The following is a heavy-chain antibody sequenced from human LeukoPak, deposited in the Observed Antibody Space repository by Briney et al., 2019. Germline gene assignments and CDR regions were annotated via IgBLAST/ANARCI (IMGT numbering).Heavy chain of an antibody. CDR2: ISSSSSYI. CDR3: ARGGHVDTAMAYYFDY. D-gene: IGHD5-18*01. CDR1: GFTFSSYS. V-gene: IGHV3-21*04. Sequence: GGSLRLSCAASGFTFSSYSMNWVRQAPGKGLEWVSSISSSSSYIYYADSVKGRFTISRDNAKNSLYLQMNSLRAEDTAVYYCARGGHVDTAMAYYFDYRGQGTLVTVSS. J-gene: IGHJ4*02.